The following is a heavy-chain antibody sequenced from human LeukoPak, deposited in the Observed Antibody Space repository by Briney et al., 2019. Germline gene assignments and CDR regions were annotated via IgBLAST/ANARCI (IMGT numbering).Heavy chain of an antibody. Sequence: GASVKVSCKASGYTFTSYGISWVRQAPGQGLEGMGWISAYNGNTNYAQKLQGRVTMTTDTSTSTAYMDLRSLRSDHKAMYYCARDPLAYCGGDCYSIGCVDYWGQGTLVTVSS. CDR3: ARDPLAYCGGDCYSIGCVDY. J-gene: IGHJ4*02. CDR2: ISAYNGNT. V-gene: IGHV1-18*01. CDR1: GYTFTSYG. D-gene: IGHD2-21*02.